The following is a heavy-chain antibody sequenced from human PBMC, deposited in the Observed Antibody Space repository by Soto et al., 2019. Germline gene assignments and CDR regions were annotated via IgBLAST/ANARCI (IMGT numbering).Heavy chain of an antibody. CDR1: GGSISSGGLY. J-gene: IGHJ5*02. CDR3: AREEGGGYDHRWFDP. CDR2: IFYSGST. Sequence: QVQLQESGPGLVKPSQTLSLTCTVSGGSISSGGLYWSWIRQHPGKGLEWIGYIFYSGSTYYHPSLKSRVSISVDTSKNQFSLKLSSVTAADTAVYYCAREEGGGYDHRWFDPWGQGTLVTVSS. V-gene: IGHV4-31*03. D-gene: IGHD5-12*01.